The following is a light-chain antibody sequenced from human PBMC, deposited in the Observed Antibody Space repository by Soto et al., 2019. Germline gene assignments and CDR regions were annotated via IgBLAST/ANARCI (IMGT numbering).Light chain of an antibody. CDR3: GTWDSSLSDVV. CDR2: DNN. Sequence: QSLLTQPPSVSAAPGQKVTISCSGSSSNIGNNYVSWYQQLPGTAPKLLIYDNNKRPSGIPDRFSGSKSGTSATLGITGLQTGDEADYYCGTWDSSLSDVVFGGGTQLTVL. J-gene: IGLJ2*01. CDR1: SSNIGNNY. V-gene: IGLV1-51*01.